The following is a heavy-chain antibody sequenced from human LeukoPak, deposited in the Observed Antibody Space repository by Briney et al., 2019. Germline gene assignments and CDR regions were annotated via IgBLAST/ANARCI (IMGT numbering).Heavy chain of an antibody. V-gene: IGHV3-23*01. CDR3: ARLRYSSGWYLPSDYYYGMDV. J-gene: IGHJ6*02. CDR2: ISASGGST. Sequence: GGSLRLSCAASGFSFLNYAMSWVRRAPGKGLEWVSGISASGGSTYYADSVKGRFTISRDNSKNTLYLQMNSLRAEDTAVYYCARLRYSSGWYLPSDYYYGMDVWGQGTTVTVSS. D-gene: IGHD6-19*01. CDR1: GFSFLNYA.